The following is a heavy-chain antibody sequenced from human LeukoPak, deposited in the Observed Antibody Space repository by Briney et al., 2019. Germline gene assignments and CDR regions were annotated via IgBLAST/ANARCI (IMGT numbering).Heavy chain of an antibody. Sequence: SVKVTCKASGGTFSSYAISWVRQAPGQGLEWMGGIIPIFGTANYAQKFQGRVTITADESTSTAYMELSSLRSEDTAVYYCARGPYCSGGSCYFGPSARYYYYGMDVWGQGTTVTVSS. CDR1: GGTFSSYA. V-gene: IGHV1-69*13. CDR3: ARGPYCSGGSCYFGPSARYYYYGMDV. J-gene: IGHJ6*02. D-gene: IGHD2-15*01. CDR2: IIPIFGTA.